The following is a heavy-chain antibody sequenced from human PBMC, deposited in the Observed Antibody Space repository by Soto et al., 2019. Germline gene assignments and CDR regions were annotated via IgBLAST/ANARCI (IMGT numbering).Heavy chain of an antibody. D-gene: IGHD3-16*01. CDR1: GGSISSKNYY. V-gene: IGHV4-39*01. J-gene: IGHJ3*02. CDR3: ARQAGLGTDDGALDM. Sequence: QLQLQESGPGLVKPSETLSLSCSVSGGSISSKNYYWGWIRQPPGKGLEWIGSVYYSGSTYYNPSLRSRITISVDTSKNQFSLKLTSVSAADAAIYICARQAGLGTDDGALDMWGAGTMVTVSS. CDR2: VYYSGST.